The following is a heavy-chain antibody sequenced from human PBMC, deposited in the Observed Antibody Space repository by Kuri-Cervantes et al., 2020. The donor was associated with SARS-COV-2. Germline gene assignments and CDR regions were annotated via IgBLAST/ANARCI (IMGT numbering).Heavy chain of an antibody. V-gene: IGHV4-34*01. J-gene: IGHJ3*02. CDR1: GGSFSGYY. Sequence: SQTLSLTCAVYGGSFSGYYWSWIRQPPGKGLEWIGEIYHSGSTNYNPSLKSRVTISVDKSKNQFSLRLSSVTAADTAVYYCARDNFGSSWNNDAFDIWGQGTMVTVSS. CDR3: ARDNFGSSWNNDAFDI. CDR2: IYHSGST. D-gene: IGHD6-13*01.